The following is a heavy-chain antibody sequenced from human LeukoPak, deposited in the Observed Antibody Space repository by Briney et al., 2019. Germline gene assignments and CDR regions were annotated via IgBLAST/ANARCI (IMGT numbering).Heavy chain of an antibody. J-gene: IGHJ6*02. CDR1: GFTFSSYS. Sequence: AGGSLRLSCAASGFTFSSYSMNWVRQAPGKGLEWVSSISSSSSYIYYADSVKGRFTISRDNAKNSLYLQMNSLRAEDTAVYYCARDVRTMVRGPRTAPGSYGMDVWGQGTTVTVSS. V-gene: IGHV3-21*01. D-gene: IGHD3-10*01. CDR2: ISSSSSYI. CDR3: ARDVRTMVRGPRTAPGSYGMDV.